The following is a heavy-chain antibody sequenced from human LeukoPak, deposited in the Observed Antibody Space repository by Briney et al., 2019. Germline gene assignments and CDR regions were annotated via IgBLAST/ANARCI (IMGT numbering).Heavy chain of an antibody. V-gene: IGHV4-61*02. J-gene: IGHJ5*02. CDR2: IYASGSI. CDR1: GGSISSSSYY. CDR3: ARVLNSSGWYGGYNWFDP. D-gene: IGHD6-19*01. Sequence: SETLSLTCTVSGGSISSSSYYWGWIRQPAGKGLEWIGRIYASGSIEYNPSLKSRVTISVDTSKNQFSLKLSSVTAADTAVYYCARVLNSSGWYGGYNWFDPWGQGTLVTVSS.